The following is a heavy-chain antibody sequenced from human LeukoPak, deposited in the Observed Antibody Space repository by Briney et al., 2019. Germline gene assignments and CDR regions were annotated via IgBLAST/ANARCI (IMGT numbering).Heavy chain of an antibody. V-gene: IGHV4-38-2*02. CDR1: GYSISSGYY. CDR2: IYHSGST. CDR3: ARGGGDYDFWSGYFSEYYFDY. D-gene: IGHD3-3*01. J-gene: IGHJ4*02. Sequence: SETLSLTCTVSGYSISSGYYWGWIRQPPGKGLEWIGSIYHSGSTYYNPSLKSRVTISVDTSKNQFSLKLSSVTAADTAVYYCARGGGDYDFWSGYFSEYYFDYWGQGTLVTVSS.